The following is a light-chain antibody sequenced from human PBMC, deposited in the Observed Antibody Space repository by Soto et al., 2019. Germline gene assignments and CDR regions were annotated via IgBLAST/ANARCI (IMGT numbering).Light chain of an antibody. V-gene: IGKV3-15*01. J-gene: IGKJ5*01. CDR1: QSVSSK. Sequence: MVMTQKQRTLAVSPGERAPLSCSVSQSVSSKLAWYQQKPGQAPRLLIYDTSTRATGIPARFSGSGSGTEFTLTISSLQSEDFAVYYCQQYSNWPPITFGQGTRLEIK. CDR3: QQYSNWPPIT. CDR2: DTS.